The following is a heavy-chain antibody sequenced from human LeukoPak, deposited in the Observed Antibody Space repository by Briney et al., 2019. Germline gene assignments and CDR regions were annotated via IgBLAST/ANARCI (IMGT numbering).Heavy chain of an antibody. CDR3: ARAGYNSVDAFDI. CDR2: INPSGGST. J-gene: IGHJ3*02. D-gene: IGHD5-24*01. V-gene: IGHV1-46*01. Sequence: ASVKVSCKASGYTFTSYYMHWVRQAPGQGLEWMGIINPSGGSTSYAQKFQGRVTMTRDMSTSTVYMELSSLRSEVTAVYYCARAGYNSVDAFDIWGQGTMVTVSS. CDR1: GYTFTSYY.